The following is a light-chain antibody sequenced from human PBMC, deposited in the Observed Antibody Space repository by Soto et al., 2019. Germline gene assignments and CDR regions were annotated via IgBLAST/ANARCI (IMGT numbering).Light chain of an antibody. Sequence: QSVLTQPASVSGSPGQSITISCTGTSSDVGGYNYVSWYQQHPGKVPQLMIYEVSHRPSGVSDRFSGSKSGNTASLTISGLQAEDDADYYCCSFTSTSTLIFGGGTQLTVL. CDR3: CSFTSTSTLI. V-gene: IGLV2-14*01. CDR1: SSDVGGYNY. CDR2: EVS. J-gene: IGLJ2*01.